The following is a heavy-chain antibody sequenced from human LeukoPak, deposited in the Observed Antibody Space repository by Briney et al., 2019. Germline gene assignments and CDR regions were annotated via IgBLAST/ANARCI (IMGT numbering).Heavy chain of an antibody. V-gene: IGHV3-21*01. Sequence: GGPLRLSCAASGFTFSSFSINWVRQAPGKGLEWVSSISSSSSNIYYADSVRGRFTISRDNAKNSLYLQMDSLRVEDTALYYCAREAKVRSSLYFDYWGQGTLVTVSS. CDR2: ISSSSSNI. J-gene: IGHJ4*02. D-gene: IGHD6-6*01. CDR1: GFTFSSFS. CDR3: AREAKVRSSLYFDY.